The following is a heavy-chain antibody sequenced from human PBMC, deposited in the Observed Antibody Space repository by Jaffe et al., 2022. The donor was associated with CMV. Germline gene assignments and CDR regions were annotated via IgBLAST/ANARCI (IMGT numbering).Heavy chain of an antibody. CDR2: IKSKTDGGTT. D-gene: IGHD2-2*01. V-gene: IGHV3-15*01. CDR3: TTDRPLGYCSSTSCAAREY. Sequence: EVQLVESGGGLVKPGGSLRLSCAASGFTFSNAWMSWVRQAPGKGLEWVGRIKSKTDGGTTDYAAPVKGRFTISRDDSKNTLYLQMNSLKTEDTAVYYCTTDRPLGYCSSTSCAAREYWGQGTLVTVSS. J-gene: IGHJ4*02. CDR1: GFTFSNAW.